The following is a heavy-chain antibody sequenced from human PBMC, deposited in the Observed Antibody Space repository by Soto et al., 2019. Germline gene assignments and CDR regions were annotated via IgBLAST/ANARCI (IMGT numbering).Heavy chain of an antibody. CDR2: IKSKTDGGKK. V-gene: IGHV3-15*07. D-gene: IGHD3-22*01. CDR1: GFTFSNAW. CDR3: TTSGYYDDSSGYYWEYYFDY. J-gene: IGHJ4*02. Sequence: GGSLRLSCAASGFTFSNAWMNWVRQAPGKGLEWVGRIKSKTDGGKKDYAAPVKGRYTISRDDSKNTRYLQMNSLKTEDTAVYYGTTSGYYDDSSGYYWEYYFDYWGQGTLVTVSS.